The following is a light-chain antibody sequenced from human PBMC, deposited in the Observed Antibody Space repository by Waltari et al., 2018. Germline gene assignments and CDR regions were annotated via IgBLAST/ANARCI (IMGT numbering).Light chain of an antibody. Sequence: QSALTQPASVSGAPGQSITISCPGTSRDVGSYNLFSWYQQHPGKAPKLMIYEGSKRPSGVSNRFSGSKSGNTASLTISGLQAEDEADYYCCSYAGSYVFGTGTKVTVL. J-gene: IGLJ1*01. V-gene: IGLV2-23*01. CDR1: SRDVGSYNL. CDR3: CSYAGSYV. CDR2: EGS.